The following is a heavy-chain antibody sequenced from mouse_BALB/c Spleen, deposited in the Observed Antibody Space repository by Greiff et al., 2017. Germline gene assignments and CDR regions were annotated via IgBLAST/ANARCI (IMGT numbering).Heavy chain of an antibody. CDR2: ISSGSSTI. Sequence: EVKLVESGGGLVQPGGSRKLSCAASGFTFSSFGMHWVRQAPEKGLAWVAYISSGSSTIYYADTVKGRFTISRDNPKNTLFLQMTSLRSEDTAMYYCARSDGYDDFDYWGQGTTLTVSS. D-gene: IGHD2-2*01. V-gene: IGHV5-17*02. CDR3: ARSDGYDDFDY. CDR1: GFTFSSFG. J-gene: IGHJ2*01.